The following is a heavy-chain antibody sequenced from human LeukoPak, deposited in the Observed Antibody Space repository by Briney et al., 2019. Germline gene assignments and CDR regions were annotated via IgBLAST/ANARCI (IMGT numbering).Heavy chain of an antibody. Sequence: GGSLRLSCATSGFPFETNAMSWVRQAPGKGLEWVATIGNTETFYADSVTGRFTISRDNSKNTVNLQMNRLRVEDTATYYCAKDWIQFNRVFDCFDSWGQGTLVTVSS. CDR1: GFPFETNA. CDR2: IGNTET. CDR3: AKDWIQFNRVFDCFDS. V-gene: IGHV3-23*01. D-gene: IGHD5-18*01. J-gene: IGHJ4*02.